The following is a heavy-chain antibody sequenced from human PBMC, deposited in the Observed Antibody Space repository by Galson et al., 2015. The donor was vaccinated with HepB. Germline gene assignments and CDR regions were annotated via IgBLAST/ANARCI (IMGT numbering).Heavy chain of an antibody. Sequence: SLRLSCAASGFTFSSYGMHWVRQAPGKGLEWVAVISYDGSNKYYADSVKGRFTISRDNSKNTLYLQMNSLRAEDTAVYYCAKDLGGGSTFDYWGQGTLVTVSS. J-gene: IGHJ4*02. CDR1: GFTFSSYG. V-gene: IGHV3-30*18. CDR3: AKDLGGGSTFDY. D-gene: IGHD2-15*01. CDR2: ISYDGSNK.